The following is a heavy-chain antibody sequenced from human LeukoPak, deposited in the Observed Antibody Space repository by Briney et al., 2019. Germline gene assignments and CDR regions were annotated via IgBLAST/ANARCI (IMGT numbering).Heavy chain of an antibody. CDR3: AREAFTDARYAAPETPHFDY. J-gene: IGHJ4*02. CDR1: GYTFTSYG. CDR2: ISAYNGNT. D-gene: IGHD6-25*01. V-gene: IGHV1-18*01. Sequence: ASVKVSCKASGYTFTSYGISWVRQAPGQGLEWMGWISAYNGNTNYAQKLQGRVTMTTDTSTSTAYMELRSLRSDDTAVYYCAREAFTDARYAAPETPHFDYWGQGTLVTVSS.